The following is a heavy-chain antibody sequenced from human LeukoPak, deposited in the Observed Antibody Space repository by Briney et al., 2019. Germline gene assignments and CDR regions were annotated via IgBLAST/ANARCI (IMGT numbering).Heavy chain of an antibody. D-gene: IGHD2-2*01. CDR1: GFTFNSYW. CDR2: INGDGSTT. Sequence: QPGGSLRLSCAASGFTFNSYWMHWVRQAPGKGLVWVSRINGDGSTTTYADSVKGRFTISGDTAKNTVYLQMNSLRGEDTAVYYCARSSSASYDFWGQGTLVTVSS. CDR3: ARSSSASYDF. V-gene: IGHV3-74*01. J-gene: IGHJ4*02.